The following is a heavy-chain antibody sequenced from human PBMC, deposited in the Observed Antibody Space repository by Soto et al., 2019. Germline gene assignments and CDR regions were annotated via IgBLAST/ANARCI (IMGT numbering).Heavy chain of an antibody. J-gene: IGHJ4*02. CDR1: GFTFSSYA. CDR3: AKFKGISSGWYLFDY. Sequence: HPGGSLRLSCAASGFTFSSYAMSWVRQAPGKGLEWVSAISGSGGSTYYADSVKGRFTISRDNSKNTLYLQMNSLRAEDTAVYYCAKFKGISSGWYLFDYWGQGTLVTVS. CDR2: ISGSGGST. D-gene: IGHD6-19*01. V-gene: IGHV3-23*01.